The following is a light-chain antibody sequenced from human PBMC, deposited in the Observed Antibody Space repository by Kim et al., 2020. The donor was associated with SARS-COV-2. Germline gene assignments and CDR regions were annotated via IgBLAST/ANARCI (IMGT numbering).Light chain of an antibody. V-gene: IGLV2-11*01. Sequence: QSALTQPPSVSGTPGQSVTISCAGTSSDVGGYNYVSWYQQHPGKAPKLMIYDVSKRPSGVPDRFSGSKSGNTASLTISGLQAEDAADYYCCSYAGSYTVVFGGGTQLAVL. CDR1: SSDVGGYNY. CDR3: CSYAGSYTVV. J-gene: IGLJ2*01. CDR2: DVS.